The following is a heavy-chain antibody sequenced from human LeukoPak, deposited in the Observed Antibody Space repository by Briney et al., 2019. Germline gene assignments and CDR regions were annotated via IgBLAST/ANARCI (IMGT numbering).Heavy chain of an antibody. CDR1: GFTFSRFA. D-gene: IGHD6-19*01. V-gene: IGHV3-30-3*01. J-gene: IGHJ6*02. CDR3: ARAVHRSGSYYYGMDV. CDR2: ISSDGSST. Sequence: QSGGSLRLSCEASGFTFSRFAMTWVRQAPGRGLEWMAVISSDGSSTYYGDSVKGRFTISRDNSNNTLYLQMSSLRAEDTAVFYCARAVHRSGSYYYGMDVWGQGTTVTVSS.